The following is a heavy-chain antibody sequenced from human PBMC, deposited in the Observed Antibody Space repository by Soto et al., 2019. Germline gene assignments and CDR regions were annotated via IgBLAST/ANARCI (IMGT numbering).Heavy chain of an antibody. CDR1: GNTFTSYD. V-gene: IGHV1-8*01. J-gene: IGHJ3*02. D-gene: IGHD3-16*02. CDR3: ARGGAMDDYVWGSYRYDAFDI. CDR2: INPNSGNI. Sequence: ASVKVSCKASGNTFTSYDINWVRQATGHGLEWMGWINPNSGNIGYAQKFQGRVTMTRDTAIRTAYMEVSRLRSDDTAVYYCARGGAMDDYVWGSYRYDAFDIWGQGTMVTV.